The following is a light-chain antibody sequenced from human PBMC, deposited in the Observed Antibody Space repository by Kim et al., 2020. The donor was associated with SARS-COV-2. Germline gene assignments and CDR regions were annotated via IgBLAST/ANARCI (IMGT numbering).Light chain of an antibody. J-gene: IGLJ3*02. CDR2: GDD. V-gene: IGLV1-44*01. Sequence: QRSTPFYPGTRSNLGSKTVDWYPQLPGTAPNLLIYGDDRRPSGVPDRFSGSKSGPSASLAISGLQSEDEADYYCAAWDDSLNGPMFGGGTQLTVL. CDR3: AAWDDSLNGPM. CDR1: RSNLGSKT.